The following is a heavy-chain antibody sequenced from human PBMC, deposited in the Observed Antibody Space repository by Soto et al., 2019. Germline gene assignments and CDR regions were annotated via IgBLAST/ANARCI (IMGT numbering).Heavy chain of an antibody. CDR2: TYYRFKWYN. J-gene: IGHJ4*02. CDR3: AREVGYSSSWSNYFDY. CDR1: GDSVSSNSAA. Sequence: SQTLSLTCAISGDSVSSNSAAWNWIRQYPSRGLEWLGRTYYRFKWYNDYAVSVKSRITINPDTSKNQFSLQLNSVPPEDTAVYYCAREVGYSSSWSNYFDYWGQGTLVTVSS. D-gene: IGHD6-13*01. V-gene: IGHV6-1*01.